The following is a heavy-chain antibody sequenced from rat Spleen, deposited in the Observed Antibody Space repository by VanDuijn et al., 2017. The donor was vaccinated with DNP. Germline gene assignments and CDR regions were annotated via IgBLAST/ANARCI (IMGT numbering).Heavy chain of an antibody. V-gene: IGHV2-63*01. J-gene: IGHJ4*01. CDR2: MWSNGGT. CDR1: GLSLTINN. D-gene: IGHD4-3*01. CDR3: TRDSFGVDAMDA. Sequence: QVQLRESGPGLVQPSQTLSLTCTVSGLSLTINNVSWIRQPPGKGLEWMGIMWSNGGTDYNSALKSRLSISRDTSKSQVFLKMNRLQTDDTGTYYCTRDSFGVDAMDAWGQGTSVTVSS.